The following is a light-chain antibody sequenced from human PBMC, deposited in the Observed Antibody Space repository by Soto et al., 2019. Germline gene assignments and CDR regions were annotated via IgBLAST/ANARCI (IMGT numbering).Light chain of an antibody. CDR2: GAS. Sequence: EIVMTQSPATLSVSPGERVTLSCRASQSVSSRLAWYHQKPGQSPRLLIYGASGRATGIPDRFSASGSGTDFTLTISSLQSEDFAVYYCQQYNNWPWTFGQGTKVDIK. CDR3: QQYNNWPWT. V-gene: IGKV3D-15*01. CDR1: QSVSSR. J-gene: IGKJ1*01.